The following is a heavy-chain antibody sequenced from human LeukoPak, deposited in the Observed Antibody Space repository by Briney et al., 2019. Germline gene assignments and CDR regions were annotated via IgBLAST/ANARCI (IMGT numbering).Heavy chain of an antibody. CDR3: AQAYYYYMDV. CDR2: ISSSSSYI. J-gene: IGHJ6*03. Sequence: VRSLRLSCAASGFTFSSYAMHWVRQAPGKGLEWVSSISSSSSYIYYADSVKGRFTISRDNAKNSLYLQMNSLRAEDTAVYYCAQAYYYYMDVWGKGTTVTVSS. CDR1: GFTFSSYA. V-gene: IGHV3-21*01.